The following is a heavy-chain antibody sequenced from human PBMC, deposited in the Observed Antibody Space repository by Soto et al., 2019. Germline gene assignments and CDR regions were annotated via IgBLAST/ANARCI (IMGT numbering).Heavy chain of an antibody. CDR3: ARGSSSSPYYYYGMDV. J-gene: IGHJ6*02. D-gene: IGHD6-6*01. CDR1: GYTFTGYY. CDR2: INPNSGGT. Sequence: ASVKVSCKASGYTFTGYYMHWVRQAPGQGLEWMGWINPNSGGTNYAQKFQGWVTMTRDTSISTAYMELSRLRSDDTAVYYCARGSSSSPYYYYGMDVWGQGTTVTVSS. V-gene: IGHV1-2*04.